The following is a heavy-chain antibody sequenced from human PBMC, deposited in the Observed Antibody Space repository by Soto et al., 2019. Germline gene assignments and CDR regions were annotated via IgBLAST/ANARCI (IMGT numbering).Heavy chain of an antibody. J-gene: IGHJ5*02. D-gene: IGHD3-9*01. CDR3: ARDLYYDILTGLNWFDP. CDR2: IYHSGST. V-gene: IGHV4-38-2*02. CDR1: GYSISSGHY. Sequence: PSETLSLTCAVSGYSISSGHYWGWIRQPPGKGLEWIGSIYHSGSTYYNPSLKSRVTISVDTSKNQFSLKLSSVTAADTAVYYCARDLYYDILTGLNWFDPWGQGTLVTVSS.